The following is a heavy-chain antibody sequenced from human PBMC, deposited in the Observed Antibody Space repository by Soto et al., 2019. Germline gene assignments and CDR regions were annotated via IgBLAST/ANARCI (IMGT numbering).Heavy chain of an antibody. J-gene: IGHJ6*02. CDR1: GYNFSNYW. V-gene: IGHV5-10-1*01. CDR2: IHPSDSYT. Sequence: GESLKISCKGSGYNFSNYWITWVRQMPGKGLEWMGRIHPSDSYTNYSPSFQGHVTISADKSISTAYLQWSSLKASDTALYYCATTYYYDGSYYYSPYDMDVWGQGTTVTVSS. CDR3: ATTYYYDGSYYYSPYDMDV. D-gene: IGHD3-22*01.